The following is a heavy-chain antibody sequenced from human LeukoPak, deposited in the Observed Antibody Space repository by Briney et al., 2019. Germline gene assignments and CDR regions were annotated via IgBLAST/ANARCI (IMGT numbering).Heavy chain of an antibody. J-gene: IGHJ3*02. CDR2: IYYTGSA. D-gene: IGHD5-18*01. CDR3: AREGYTDAFDI. V-gene: IGHV4-31*03. Sequence: SQTLSLICTVSGGSISSGSYYWSWIRQHPGKGLEWIGYIYYTGSAYYNPSLKSRVTISVDTSKNQFSLKLTSVTAADTAVYYCAREGYTDAFDIWGQGTMVTVSS. CDR1: GGSISSGSYY.